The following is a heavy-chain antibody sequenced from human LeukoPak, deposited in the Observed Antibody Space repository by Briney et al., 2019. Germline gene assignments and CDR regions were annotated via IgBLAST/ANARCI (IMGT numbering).Heavy chain of an antibody. J-gene: IGHJ4*02. D-gene: IGHD2-15*01. Sequence: SVKVSCKASGGTFSSYAISWVRQAPGQGLEWMGRIIPILGIANYAQKFQGRVTITADKSTSTAYMELSSLRSEDTAVYYCASAPMYRSGGSCYSSNFDYWGQGTLVTVSS. CDR1: GGTFSSYA. CDR2: IIPILGIA. V-gene: IGHV1-69*04. CDR3: ASAPMYRSGGSCYSSNFDY.